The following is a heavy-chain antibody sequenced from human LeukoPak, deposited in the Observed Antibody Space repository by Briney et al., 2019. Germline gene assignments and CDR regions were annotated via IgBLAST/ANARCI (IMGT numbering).Heavy chain of an antibody. CDR3: ARVSAAGMEFHYGMDV. J-gene: IGHJ6*02. CDR2: IHYSESI. Sequence: SETLSLTCTVSGGPIRSYYWSWMRQPPGKGLEWIGNIHYSESINFNPSLKSRVAIAVDTSKNQFSLSMRSVTAADTAVYYCARVSAAGMEFHYGMDVWGQGTTVTVSS. V-gene: IGHV4-59*01. CDR1: GGPIRSYY. D-gene: IGHD6-13*01.